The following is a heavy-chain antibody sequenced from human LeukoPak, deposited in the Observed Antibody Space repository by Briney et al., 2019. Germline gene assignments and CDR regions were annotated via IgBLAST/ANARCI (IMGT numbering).Heavy chain of an antibody. V-gene: IGHV3-21*01. CDR2: ISSISSYI. J-gene: IGHJ4*02. D-gene: IGHD3-16*02. Sequence: PGGSLRLSCAASGFSVSVNYMSWVRQAPGKGLEWVSSISSISSYIYYADSVKGRFTISRDNAKNSLYLQMNSLRAEDTAVYYCARVNDYVWGSYRHPFDYWGQGTLVTVSS. CDR1: GFSVSVNY. CDR3: ARVNDYVWGSYRHPFDY.